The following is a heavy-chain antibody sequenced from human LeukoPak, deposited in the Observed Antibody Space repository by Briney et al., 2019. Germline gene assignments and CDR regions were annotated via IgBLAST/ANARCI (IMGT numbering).Heavy chain of an antibody. J-gene: IGHJ5*02. D-gene: IGHD4-11*01. Sequence: SQTLSLTCAISGESVSSNSASWNWFRQSPSRGLEWLGRTYYRPKWSNDYAPSVKSRITINADTSRNQFSLQLNSVTPEDTAVYFCARDRDSDFEWGPYDPWGQGTLVIVSS. V-gene: IGHV6-1*01. CDR2: TYYRPKWSN. CDR3: ARDRDSDFEWGPYDP. CDR1: GESVSSNSAS.